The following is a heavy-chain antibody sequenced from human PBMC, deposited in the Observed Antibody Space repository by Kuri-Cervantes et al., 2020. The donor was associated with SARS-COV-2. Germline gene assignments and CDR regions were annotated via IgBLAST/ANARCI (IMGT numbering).Heavy chain of an antibody. CDR3: ATIPGPSD. D-gene: IGHD1-14*01. V-gene: IGHV4-34*06. J-gene: IGHJ4*02. CDR1: GESFSGYY. Sequence: SETLSLTCAFYGESFSGYYWNWIRQSPGKGLEWIGEVNHRGSTDYNPSLKSRVTISVDTSSKQFSLHLGSVTAADTAVYYCATIPGPSDWGQGTLVTVSS. CDR2: VNHRGST.